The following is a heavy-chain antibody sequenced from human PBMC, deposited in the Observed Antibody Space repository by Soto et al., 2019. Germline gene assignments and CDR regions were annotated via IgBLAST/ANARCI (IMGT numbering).Heavy chain of an antibody. CDR2: ISAHKGDT. Sequence: QVQLVQSEAEVKKPGASLKVSCRASGYNFPNYGISWVRQAPGQGLEWMGWISAHKGDTKYAQKVQGRVTMTADTSTSTAYMEMWSLRSDDTAVYYCARDAAYNDFWGGVMELYSYNMDVWGQGTTVTV. D-gene: IGHD3-3*01. CDR3: ARDAAYNDFWGGVMELYSYNMDV. CDR1: GYNFPNYG. V-gene: IGHV1-18*01. J-gene: IGHJ6*02.